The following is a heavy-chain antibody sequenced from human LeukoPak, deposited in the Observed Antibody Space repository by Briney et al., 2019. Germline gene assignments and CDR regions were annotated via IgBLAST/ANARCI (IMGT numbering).Heavy chain of an antibody. V-gene: IGHV4-4*07. CDR2: IYPSGST. CDR3: ARGRGRFLEWLYYGMDV. D-gene: IGHD3-3*01. J-gene: IGHJ6*02. CDR1: GGSICSYY. Sequence: SETLSLTCTVSGGSICSYYWSWIRQSAGKGLEWIGRIYPSGSTNYNPSLKSRVTMSVDTSKNHFSLKLSSVTAADTAVYYCARGRGRFLEWLYYGMDVWGQGTTVTVS.